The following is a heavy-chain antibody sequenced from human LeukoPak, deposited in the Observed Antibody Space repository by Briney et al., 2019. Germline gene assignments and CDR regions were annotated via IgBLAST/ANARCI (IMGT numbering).Heavy chain of an antibody. D-gene: IGHD4-11*01. CDR1: GYTFPSYD. J-gene: IGHJ6*03. CDR2: MKPNSGNT. Sequence: ASVKVSCKASGYTFPSYDINWVRQATGQGLEWMGWMKPNSGNTGYAQKSQGRVTMTRNTSINTAYMELSSLRSEDTAVYYCARGLHKQIHYYYYMDVWGKGTTVTVSS. CDR3: ARGLHKQIHYYYYMDV. V-gene: IGHV1-8*01.